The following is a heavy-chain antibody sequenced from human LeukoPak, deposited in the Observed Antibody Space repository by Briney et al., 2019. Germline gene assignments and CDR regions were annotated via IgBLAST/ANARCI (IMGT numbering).Heavy chain of an antibody. J-gene: IGHJ5*02. CDR2: IYYSGST. CDR1: GGSISSYY. CDR3: ARIFWDVDPAMGFDP. Sequence: SETLSLTCTVSGGSISSYYWSWIRQPPGKGREWTGYIYYSGSTNYNPSLKSRVTISVDTSKNQFSLKLSSVTAADTAVYYCARIFWDVDPAMGFDPWGQGTLVTVSS. D-gene: IGHD5-18*01. V-gene: IGHV4-59*01.